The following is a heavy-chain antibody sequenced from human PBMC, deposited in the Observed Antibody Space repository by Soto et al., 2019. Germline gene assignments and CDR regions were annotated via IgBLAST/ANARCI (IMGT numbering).Heavy chain of an antibody. V-gene: IGHV3-23*01. CDR2: ISDSAGST. CDR3: AKYVIVAVGSLPEYFQH. CDR1: GFTFSSYA. Sequence: VQLLESGGGLVQPGGSLRLSCAASGFTFSSYAMSWVRQAPGKGLEWVSGISDSAGSTYYAHSVKGRFTISRDNSKNTLYLQMNSLRAEDTAVYYCAKYVIVAVGSLPEYFQHWGQGTLVTVSS. J-gene: IGHJ1*01. D-gene: IGHD6-13*01.